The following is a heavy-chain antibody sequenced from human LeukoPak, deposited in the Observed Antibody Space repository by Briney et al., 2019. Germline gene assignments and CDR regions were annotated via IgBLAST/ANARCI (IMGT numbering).Heavy chain of an antibody. CDR2: IIPIFGTA. Sequence: SSVKVSCKASGRTFISYAISWVRQAPGQGLEWMGGIIPIFGTANYAQKFQGRVTITTDESTSTAYMELSSLRSEDTAVYYCARQGDYYDSSGYYYWGQGTLVTVSS. V-gene: IGHV1-69*05. CDR3: ARQGDYYDSSGYYY. D-gene: IGHD3-22*01. J-gene: IGHJ4*02. CDR1: GRTFISYA.